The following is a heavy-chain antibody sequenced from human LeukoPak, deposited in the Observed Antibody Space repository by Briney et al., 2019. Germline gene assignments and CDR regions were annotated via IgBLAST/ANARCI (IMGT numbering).Heavy chain of an antibody. D-gene: IGHD3-22*01. Sequence: PSETLSLTCTVSGYSISSGYYWGWIRHPPGKGLEWIGSIYHSGSTYYNPSLKSRVTISVDTSKNQFSLKLSSVTAADTAVYYCASSAYESSGYGGYYMDVWGKGTTVTVSS. J-gene: IGHJ6*03. V-gene: IGHV4-38-2*02. CDR3: ASSAYESSGYGGYYMDV. CDR2: IYHSGST. CDR1: GYSISSGYY.